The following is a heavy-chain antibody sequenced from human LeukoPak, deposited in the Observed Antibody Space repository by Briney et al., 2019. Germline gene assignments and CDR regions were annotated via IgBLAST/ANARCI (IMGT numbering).Heavy chain of an antibody. CDR1: GFTFSSYA. CDR2: ISGSGGST. V-gene: IGHV3-23*01. CDR3: ANLYSSGWYMFDY. J-gene: IGHJ4*02. Sequence: GGSLRLSCAASGFTFSSYAMSWVRQAPGKGLEWVSAISGSGGSTYYADSVKGRLTISRDNSKNTLYLQMNSLRAEDTAVYYCANLYSSGWYMFDYWGQGTLATVSS. D-gene: IGHD6-19*01.